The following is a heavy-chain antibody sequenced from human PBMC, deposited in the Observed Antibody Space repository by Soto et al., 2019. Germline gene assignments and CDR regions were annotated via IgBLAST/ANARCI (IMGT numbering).Heavy chain of an antibody. CDR3: ARGIFGYSSRKREQDYGMDV. CDR2: INPNSGGT. Sequence: ASVKVSCKASGYTFTGYYMHWVRQAPGQGLEWMGWINPNSGGTNYAQKFQGWVTMTRDTSISTAYMELSRLRSDDTAVYYCARGIFGYSSRKREQDYGMDVWGQGTTVTVSS. J-gene: IGHJ6*02. CDR1: GYTFTGYY. D-gene: IGHD6-13*01. V-gene: IGHV1-2*04.